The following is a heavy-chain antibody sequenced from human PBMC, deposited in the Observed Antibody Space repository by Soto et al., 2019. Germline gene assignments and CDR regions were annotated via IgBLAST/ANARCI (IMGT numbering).Heavy chain of an antibody. Sequence: GESLKISCKGSGYSFTSYWISWVRQMPGKGLEWMGRIDPSDSYTNYSPSFQGHVTISADKSISTAYLQWSSLKASDTAMYYCAGSRGYSYGPETTEYYGMDVWGQGTTVTVS. CDR2: IDPSDSYT. J-gene: IGHJ6*02. CDR1: GYSFTSYW. CDR3: AGSRGYSYGPETTEYYGMDV. D-gene: IGHD5-18*01. V-gene: IGHV5-10-1*01.